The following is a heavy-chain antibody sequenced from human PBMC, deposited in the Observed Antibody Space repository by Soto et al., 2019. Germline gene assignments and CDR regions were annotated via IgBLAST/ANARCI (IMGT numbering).Heavy chain of an antibody. J-gene: IGHJ4*02. CDR3: AKVRSTTIFDVVSLFDY. CDR1: GGTFSSYA. V-gene: IGHV1-69*13. CDR2: IIPIFGTA. D-gene: IGHD3-3*01. Sequence: ASVKVSCKASGGTFSSYAIGWVRQAPGQGLEWMGGIIPIFGTANYAQKFQGRVTITADESTSTAYMELSSLRSEDTAVYYCAKVRSTTIFDVVSLFDYWGQGTLVTVSS.